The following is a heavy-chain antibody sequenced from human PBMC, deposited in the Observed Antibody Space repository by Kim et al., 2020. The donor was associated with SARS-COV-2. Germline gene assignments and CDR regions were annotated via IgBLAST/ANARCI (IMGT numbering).Heavy chain of an antibody. V-gene: IGHV3-30*18. CDR2: ISYDGSNK. CDR1: GFTFSSYA. Sequence: GGSLRLSCAASGFTFSSYAMHWVRQAPGKGLEWVAVISYDGSNKYYADSVKGRFTISRDNSKNTLYLQMNSLRAEDTAVYYCAKDLYVWYRDLEDYWD. J-gene: IGHJ4*01. CDR3: AKDLYVWYRDLEDY. D-gene: IGHD3-16*01.